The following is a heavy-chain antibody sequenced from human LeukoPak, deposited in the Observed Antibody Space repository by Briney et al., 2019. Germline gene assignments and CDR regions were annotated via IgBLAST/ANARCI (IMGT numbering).Heavy chain of an antibody. CDR2: ISGSGGST. Sequence: GGSLRLSCAASGFTFSSYAMSWVRQAPGKGLEWVSAISGSGGSTYYADSVKGRFTISRDNSKNTLYLQMNSLRAEDTAVYYCAKEWSSGWVYYYYGMDVWGQGTTVTVSS. D-gene: IGHD6-19*01. J-gene: IGHJ6*02. V-gene: IGHV3-23*01. CDR1: GFTFSSYA. CDR3: AKEWSSGWVYYYYGMDV.